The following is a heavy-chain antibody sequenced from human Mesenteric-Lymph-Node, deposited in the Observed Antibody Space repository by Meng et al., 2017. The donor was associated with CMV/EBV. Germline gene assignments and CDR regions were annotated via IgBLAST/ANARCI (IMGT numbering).Heavy chain of an antibody. V-gene: IGHV3-23*01. CDR2: ISGSGGST. CDR1: GFTFSSYA. Sequence: ASGFTFSSYAMSWVRQAPGKGLEWVSAISGSGGSTYYADSVKGRFTISRDNSKNTLYLQMNSLRAEDTAVYYCAKGVLWFGVNYFDYWGQGTLVTVSS. J-gene: IGHJ4*02. CDR3: AKGVLWFGVNYFDY. D-gene: IGHD3-10*01.